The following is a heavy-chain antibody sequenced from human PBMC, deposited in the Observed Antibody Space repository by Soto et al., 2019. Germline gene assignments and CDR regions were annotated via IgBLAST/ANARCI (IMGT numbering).Heavy chain of an antibody. Sequence: LRLSCAASGFSVSSNYMSWVRQAPGKGLEWVSVMYSGGATYYADSVKGRFTISRDNSNNTVNLQMSSLRAEDTAVYYCATGGSLDYWGQGALVTVSS. D-gene: IGHD3-10*01. J-gene: IGHJ4*02. CDR2: MYSGGAT. CDR1: GFSVSSNY. CDR3: ATGGSLDY. V-gene: IGHV3-53*01.